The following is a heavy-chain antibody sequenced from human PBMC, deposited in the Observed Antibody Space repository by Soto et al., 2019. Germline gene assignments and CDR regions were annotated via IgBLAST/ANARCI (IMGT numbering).Heavy chain of an antibody. CDR3: ARARFDSWSHIYYGLDV. D-gene: IGHD3-3*01. CDR2: ITHGGST. J-gene: IGHJ6*02. V-gene: IGHV4-34*01. CDR1: GGSFIAYS. Sequence: PSETLSLTCGVYGGSFIAYSWTWLRQSPGKGLEWIGEITHGGSTDYNPALKSRLVMSVDTSKNQFSLRVTSVTAADAAVYFCARARFDSWSHIYYGLDVWGQGTTVTVSS.